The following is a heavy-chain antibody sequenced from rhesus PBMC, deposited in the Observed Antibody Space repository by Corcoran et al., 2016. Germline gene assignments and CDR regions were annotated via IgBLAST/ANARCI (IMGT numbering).Heavy chain of an antibody. D-gene: IGHD4-17*01. CDR3: ARVKGNYDP. CDR2: ISVSSGST. J-gene: IGHJ4*01. V-gene: IGHV4-65*01. Sequence: QVQLQESGPGLVKPSETLSLTCAVSGGSVSSSNWWSWIRQPPGKGLEWIGYISVSSGSTYYNPSLKRRVTISTDTSKNQFSLKLSSVTAADTAVYYCARVKGNYDPWGQGVLVTVSS. CDR1: GGSVSSSNW.